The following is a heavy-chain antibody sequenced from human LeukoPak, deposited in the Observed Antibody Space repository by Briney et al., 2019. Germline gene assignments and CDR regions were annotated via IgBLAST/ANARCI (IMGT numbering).Heavy chain of an antibody. D-gene: IGHD5-24*01. J-gene: IGHJ4*02. V-gene: IGHV4-39*07. CDR3: ARVLAIKEMATDYLDY. CDR1: GGSISSSSYY. Sequence: SETLSLTCTVSGGSISSSSYYWGWIRQPPGKGLEWIGSIYYSGSTYYNPSLKSRVTISVDKSKNQFSLKLSSVTAADTAVYYCARVLAIKEMATDYLDYWGQGTLVTVSS. CDR2: IYYSGST.